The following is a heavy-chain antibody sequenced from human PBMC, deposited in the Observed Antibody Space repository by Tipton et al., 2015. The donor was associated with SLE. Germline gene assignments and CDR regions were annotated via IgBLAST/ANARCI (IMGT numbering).Heavy chain of an antibody. J-gene: IGHJ4*02. V-gene: IGHV4-59*01. Sequence: TLSLTCTVSGDSISSYYWSWIRQPPGKGLEWIGYIYYSGSTNYNPSLKSRVTISVDTSKNQFSLKLSSVTAADTAVYYCARVSPGGWFGELLSDYWGQGTLVTVSS. CDR1: GDSISSYY. D-gene: IGHD3-10*01. CDR3: ARVSPGGWFGELLSDY. CDR2: IYYSGST.